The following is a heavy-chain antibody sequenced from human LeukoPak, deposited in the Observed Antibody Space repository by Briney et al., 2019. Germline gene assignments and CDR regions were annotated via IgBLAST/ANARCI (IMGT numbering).Heavy chain of an antibody. D-gene: IGHD1-26*01. Sequence: GGSLRLSCAASGFTFSSYWMHWVRQTPGKGLVWVSRIESDGSTIYADSVRGRFTISRDNAKNSLYLQMNSLRAEDTAVYYCARDLSGSYFILAAGPIDYWGQGTLVTVSS. CDR3: ARDLSGSYFILAAGPIDY. CDR1: GFTFSSYW. J-gene: IGHJ4*02. V-gene: IGHV3-74*01. CDR2: IESDGST.